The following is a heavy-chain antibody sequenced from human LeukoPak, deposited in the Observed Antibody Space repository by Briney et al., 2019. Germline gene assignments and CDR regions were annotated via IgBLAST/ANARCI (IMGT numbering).Heavy chain of an antibody. D-gene: IGHD1-1*01. CDR3: AKVNWNDGYYYYGMDV. CDR2: IWYDGSNK. CDR1: GFTFSSYG. V-gene: IGHV3-30*02. Sequence: GGSLRLSCAASGFTFSSYGMHWVRQAPGKGLEWVAAIWYDGSNKYYADSVKGRFTISRDNSKNTLYLQMNSLRAEDTAVYYCAKVNWNDGYYYYGMDVWGQGTTVTVSS. J-gene: IGHJ6*02.